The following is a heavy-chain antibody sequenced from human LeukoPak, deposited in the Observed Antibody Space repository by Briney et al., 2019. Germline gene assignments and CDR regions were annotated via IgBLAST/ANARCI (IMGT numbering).Heavy chain of an antibody. V-gene: IGHV4-59*01. CDR3: AAAAYGSGSYTVDY. Sequence: SETLSLTCSVAGGSISSYYWSWIRQPPGKGLEWIGYIYYRGSTKYKPSLKSRVTISVDTSNNQFSLKLSSVTAADTAVYYCAAAAYGSGSYTVDYWGQGTLVTVSS. D-gene: IGHD3-10*01. CDR2: IYYRGST. CDR1: GGSISSYY. J-gene: IGHJ4*02.